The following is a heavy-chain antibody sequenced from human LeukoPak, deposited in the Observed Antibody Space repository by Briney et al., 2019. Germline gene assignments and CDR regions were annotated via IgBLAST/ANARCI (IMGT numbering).Heavy chain of an antibody. CDR2: VTGTGGT. CDR3: ASLSGFADAFDI. Sequence: GGSLRLSCAVSGFTLTNHAVSWVRQAPGKGLEWVSIVTGTGGTYYADSVKGRFILSRDNFKNTVYLQMSSLRAEDTAIYYCASLSGFADAFDIWGQGTMVTVSS. CDR1: GFTLTNHA. V-gene: IGHV3-23*01. J-gene: IGHJ3*02. D-gene: IGHD3-9*01.